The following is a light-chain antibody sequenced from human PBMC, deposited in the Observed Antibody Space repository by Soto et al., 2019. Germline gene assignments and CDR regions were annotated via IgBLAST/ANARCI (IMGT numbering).Light chain of an antibody. CDR1: QSISSS. V-gene: IGKV1-39*01. J-gene: IGKJ4*01. CDR2: AAS. Sequence: DIQMTQSPSSLSASVGDRVTITCRASQSISSSLNWYQQKPGKAPKLLIYAASSLQSGVTSRFSGSGSGTDFTLTISSLQPEDFATYYCQQSYSTPPLTFGGGTKVEIK. CDR3: QQSYSTPPLT.